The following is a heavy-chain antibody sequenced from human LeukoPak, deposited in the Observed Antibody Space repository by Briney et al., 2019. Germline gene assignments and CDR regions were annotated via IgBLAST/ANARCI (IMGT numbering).Heavy chain of an antibody. CDR1: GYSFTSYW. CDR3: ARLMGYYGSGSYYFSPWMDY. V-gene: IGHV5-51*01. J-gene: IGHJ4*02. D-gene: IGHD3-10*01. Sequence: GESLKISCKGSGYSFTSYWIGWVRQMPGKGLEWMGIIYPGDSDTRYSPSFQGQVTTSADKSISTAYLQWSSLKASDTAMYYCARLMGYYGSGSYYFSPWMDYWGQGTLVTVSS. CDR2: IYPGDSDT.